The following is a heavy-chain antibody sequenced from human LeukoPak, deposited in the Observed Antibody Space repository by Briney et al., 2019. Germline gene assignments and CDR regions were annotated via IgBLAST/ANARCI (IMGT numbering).Heavy chain of an antibody. CDR1: GFTVSSNY. Sequence: PGGSLRLSCAASGFTVSSNYMSWVRQAPGKGLEWVSVIYSGGSTYYADSVKGRFTISRDNSKNTLYLQMNSLRAEDTAVYYCARADVVVIGAYYFDYWGQGTLVTVSS. CDR3: ARADVVVIGAYYFDY. V-gene: IGHV3-66*01. J-gene: IGHJ4*02. D-gene: IGHD3-22*01. CDR2: IYSGGST.